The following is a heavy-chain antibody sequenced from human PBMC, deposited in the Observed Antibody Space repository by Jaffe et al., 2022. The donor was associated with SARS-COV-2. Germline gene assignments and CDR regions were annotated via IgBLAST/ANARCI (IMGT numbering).Heavy chain of an antibody. J-gene: IGHJ4*02. Sequence: EVQLVESGGGLVQPGGSLRLSCAASGFTVSSNYMSWVRQAPGKGLEWVSVIYSSGTTYYADSVKGRFTISRDNSKNTLYLQMNSLRAEDTAVYYCARDASSSFRPFDYWGQGTLVTVSS. CDR1: GFTVSSNY. V-gene: IGHV3-66*02. D-gene: IGHD2-2*01. CDR3: ARDASSSFRPFDY. CDR2: IYSSGTT.